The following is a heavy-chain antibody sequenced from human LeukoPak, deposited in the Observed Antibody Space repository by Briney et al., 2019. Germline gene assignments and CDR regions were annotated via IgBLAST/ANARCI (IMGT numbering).Heavy chain of an antibody. D-gene: IGHD3-22*01. CDR1: GFTFSNNW. V-gene: IGHV3-74*01. CDR3: VREAEVVPTDIEVYYYYFMDV. J-gene: IGHJ6*03. Sequence: GGSLRLSCAASGFTFSNNWMHCVRQAPGKGLVWVSRINPDGRRADYATSVKRRFTISRDNAKNTLYLQANNLRAEDTAVYYCVREAEVVPTDIEVYYYYFMDVWGKGTPVTVSS. CDR2: INPDGRRA.